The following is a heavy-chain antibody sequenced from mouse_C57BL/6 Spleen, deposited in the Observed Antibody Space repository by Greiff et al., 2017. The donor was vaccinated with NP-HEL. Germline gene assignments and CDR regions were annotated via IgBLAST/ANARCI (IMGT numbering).Heavy chain of an antibody. CDR3: AGGAPGDY. CDR2: ISSGSSTI. Sequence: EVKLMESGGGLVKPGGSLKLSCAASGFTFSDYGMHWVRQAPEKGLEWVAYISSGSSTIYYADTVKGRFTISRDNAKNTLFLQMTSLRSEDTAMYYCAGGAPGDYWGQGTTLTVSS. CDR1: GFTFSDYG. J-gene: IGHJ2*01. V-gene: IGHV5-17*01.